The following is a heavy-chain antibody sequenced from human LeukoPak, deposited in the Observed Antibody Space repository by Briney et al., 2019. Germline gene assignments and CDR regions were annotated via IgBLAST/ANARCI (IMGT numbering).Heavy chain of an antibody. D-gene: IGHD5-24*01. CDR3: ARVDLQRWPQLPPYPAAFDI. CDR1: GFTFSSYS. Sequence: GGSLRLSCAASGFTFSSYSMNWVRQAPGKGLEWLSSISSSSSYIYYADSVKGRFTISRDNAKNSLYLQMNSLRAEDTAVYYCARVDLQRWPQLPPYPAAFDIWGQGTMVTVSS. J-gene: IGHJ3*02. CDR2: ISSSSSYI. V-gene: IGHV3-21*01.